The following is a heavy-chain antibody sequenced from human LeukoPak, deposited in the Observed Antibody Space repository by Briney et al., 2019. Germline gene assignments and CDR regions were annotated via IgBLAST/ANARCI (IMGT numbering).Heavy chain of an antibody. J-gene: IGHJ3*02. CDR2: IYHSGST. V-gene: IGHV4-59*12. D-gene: IGHD6-25*01. Sequence: SETLSLTCTVSGGSISSYYWSWIRQPPGKGLEWIGEIYHSGSTNYNPSLKSRVTISVDKSKNQFSLKLSSVTAADTAVYYCARVGSGYAFDIWGQGTMVTVSS. CDR1: GGSISSYY. CDR3: ARVGSGYAFDI.